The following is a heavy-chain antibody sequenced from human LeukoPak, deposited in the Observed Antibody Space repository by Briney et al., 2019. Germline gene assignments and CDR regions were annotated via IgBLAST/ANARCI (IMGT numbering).Heavy chain of an antibody. CDR1: GFTVSSNY. D-gene: IGHD3-22*01. CDR3: ATQSITLVVVISPFDY. CDR2: IQDDGATT. V-gene: IGHV3-30*02. J-gene: IGHJ4*02. Sequence: GGSLRLSCAASGFTVSSNYMSWVRQAPGKGLEWVALIQDDGATTNYVDSVRGRFTISRDNSKSTVYLQMNSLKPDDTAVYYCATQSITLVVVISPFDYWGQGTLVTVSS.